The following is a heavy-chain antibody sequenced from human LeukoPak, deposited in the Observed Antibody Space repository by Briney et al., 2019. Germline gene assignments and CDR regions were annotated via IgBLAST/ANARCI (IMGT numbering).Heavy chain of an antibody. D-gene: IGHD5-12*01. J-gene: IGHJ4*02. Sequence: GESLKISCKGSGYSFTSYWIGWVRQMPGKGLEWMGIIYPGDSDTRYSPSFQGQVTISADKSISTAYLQWSSLKASDTAMYYRARRPYTNGGGYDDDGGANFDYWGQGTLVTVSS. V-gene: IGHV5-51*01. CDR3: ARRPYTNGGGYDDDGGANFDY. CDR1: GYSFTSYW. CDR2: IYPGDSDT.